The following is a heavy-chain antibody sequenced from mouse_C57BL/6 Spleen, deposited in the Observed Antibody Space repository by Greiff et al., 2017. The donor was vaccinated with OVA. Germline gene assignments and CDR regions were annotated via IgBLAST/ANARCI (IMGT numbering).Heavy chain of an antibody. CDR2: IDPSDSYT. V-gene: IGHV1-69*01. CDR3: ARRYGSSFSYAMDY. CDR1: GYTFTSYW. J-gene: IGHJ4*01. Sequence: QVQLQQSGAELVMPGASVKLSCKASGYTFTSYWMHWVKQRPGQGLEWIGEIDPSDSYTNYNQKFKGKSTLTVDKSSSTAYMQLSSLTSEDSAVYYCARRYGSSFSYAMDYWGQGTSVTVSS. D-gene: IGHD1-1*01.